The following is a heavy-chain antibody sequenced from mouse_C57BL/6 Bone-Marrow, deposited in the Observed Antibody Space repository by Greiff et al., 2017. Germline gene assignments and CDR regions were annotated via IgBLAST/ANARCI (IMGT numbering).Heavy chain of an antibody. CDR1: GYTFTSYW. D-gene: IGHD2-2*01. V-gene: IGHV1-69*01. J-gene: IGHJ2*01. Sequence: VQLQQPGAELVMPGASVKLSCKASGYTFTSYWMHWVKQRPGQGLEWIGEIDPSDSYPNYNQKFKGKSTLTVDKSSSTAYMQLSSLTSEDSAVYCCARGDGYEYFDYWGQGTTLTVSS. CDR3: ARGDGYEYFDY. CDR2: IDPSDSYP.